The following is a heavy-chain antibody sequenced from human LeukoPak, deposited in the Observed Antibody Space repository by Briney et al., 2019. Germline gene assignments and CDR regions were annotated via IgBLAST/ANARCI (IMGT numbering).Heavy chain of an antibody. V-gene: IGHV3-7*01. CDR1: GFTFSSYW. Sequence: GGSLRLSCAASGFTFSSYWMSWVRQAPGKGLVWVANVKQDGSERYYVGSVRGRFTISRDNAKNSLYLQMNSLRAEDTAVYYCATETIGRHYDYWGQGTLLTVSS. CDR2: VKQDGSER. D-gene: IGHD1-14*01. J-gene: IGHJ4*02. CDR3: ATETIGRHYDY.